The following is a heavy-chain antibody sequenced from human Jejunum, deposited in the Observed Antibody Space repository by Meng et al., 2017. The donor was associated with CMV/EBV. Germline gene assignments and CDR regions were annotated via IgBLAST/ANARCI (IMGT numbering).Heavy chain of an antibody. D-gene: IGHD6-19*01. CDR3: ARVSSGWDYFDY. CDR1: GGSVSSGGYY. Sequence: QVQLQESGPGLVKPSXXLXRTCTVSGGSVSSGGYYWTWIRQHPGKGLEWFGHIYYSGSTFYNPSLKRRVIISIDTSKNQFSLNLRSVTAADTAVYYCARVSSGWDYFDYWGQGTLVTVSS. CDR2: IYYSGST. J-gene: IGHJ4*02. V-gene: IGHV4-31*03.